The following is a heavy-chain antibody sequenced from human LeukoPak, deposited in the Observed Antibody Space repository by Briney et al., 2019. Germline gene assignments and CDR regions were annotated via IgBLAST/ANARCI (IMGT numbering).Heavy chain of an antibody. D-gene: IGHD6-19*01. CDR1: GFTFSSYW. CDR2: IKQDGSEK. J-gene: IGHJ4*02. Sequence: GGSLRLSCAVSGFTFSSYWISWVRQAPGKGLEWVANIKQDGSEKYYVDSVKGRFTISRDNAKNSLYLQMNSLRAEDTAVYYCARVSSRGWYKINYVYYWGQGTLVTVSS. V-gene: IGHV3-7*01. CDR3: ARVSSRGWYKINYVYY.